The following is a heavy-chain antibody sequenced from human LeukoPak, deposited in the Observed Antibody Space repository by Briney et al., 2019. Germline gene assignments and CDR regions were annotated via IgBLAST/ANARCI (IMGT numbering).Heavy chain of an antibody. CDR3: ARYSSAWFDP. Sequence: SETLSLTCTVSGGSISNYYWSWIRQPPGKGLEWIGHIYYSGSTYYNPSLKSRVTISVDTSKNQFSLKLSSVTAADTAVYNCARYSSAWFDPWGQGTLVTVSS. J-gene: IGHJ5*02. CDR1: GGSISNYY. D-gene: IGHD6-25*01. CDR2: IYYSGST. V-gene: IGHV4-59*04.